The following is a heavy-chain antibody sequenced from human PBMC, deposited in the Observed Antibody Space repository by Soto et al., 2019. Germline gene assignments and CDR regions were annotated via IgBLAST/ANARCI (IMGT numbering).Heavy chain of an antibody. CDR3: VKDTPAWRQVWGYDY. V-gene: IGHV3-11*01. Sequence: GGSLRLSCAASGFPFSDYYMSWIRQAPGKGLEWVSYISSGGSTIYYADSVKGRFSISRDNSENTVYLQMNGLRAEDTAVYYCVKDTPAWRQVWGYDYWGQGVQVTVSS. D-gene: IGHD7-27*01. CDR1: GFPFSDYY. CDR2: ISSGGSTI. J-gene: IGHJ4*02.